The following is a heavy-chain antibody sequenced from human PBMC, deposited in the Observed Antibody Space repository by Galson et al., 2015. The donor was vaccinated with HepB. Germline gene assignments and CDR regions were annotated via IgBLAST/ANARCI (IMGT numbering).Heavy chain of an antibody. CDR3: AREEITYYDFWSGWVTRHYYYGMDV. V-gene: IGHV3-48*02. Sequence: SLRLSCAASGFTFSSYSMNWVRQAPGKGLEWVSYISSSSSTIYYADPVKGRFTISRDNAKNSLYLQMNSLRDEDTAVYYCAREEITYYDFWSGWVTRHYYYGMDVWGQGTTVTVSS. CDR1: GFTFSSYS. J-gene: IGHJ6*02. D-gene: IGHD3-3*01. CDR2: ISSSSSTI.